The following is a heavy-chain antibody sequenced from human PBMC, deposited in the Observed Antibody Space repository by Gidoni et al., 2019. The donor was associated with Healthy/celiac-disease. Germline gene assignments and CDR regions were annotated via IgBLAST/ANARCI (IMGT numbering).Heavy chain of an antibody. CDR2: IRSKANSYAT. D-gene: IGHD3-9*01. CDR3: TPTYYDILTGPPPFDY. Sequence: EVQLVESGGGLVQPGGSLKLSCAASGFTFSGTAMHWVRQASGKGLEWVGRIRSKANSYATAYAASVKGRFTISRDDSKNTAYLQMNSLKTEDTAVYYCTPTYYDILTGPPPFDYWGQGTLVTVSS. J-gene: IGHJ4*02. CDR1: GFTFSGTA. V-gene: IGHV3-73*02.